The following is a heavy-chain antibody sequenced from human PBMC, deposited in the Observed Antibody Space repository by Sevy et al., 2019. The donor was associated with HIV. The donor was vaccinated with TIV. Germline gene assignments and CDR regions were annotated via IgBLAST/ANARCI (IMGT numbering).Heavy chain of an antibody. D-gene: IGHD3-16*01. V-gene: IGHV1-24*01. J-gene: IGHJ6*02. CDR1: GYTLTELS. Sequence: ALVKVSCKVSGYTLTELSMHWVRQAPGKGLEWMGGFDPEDGETIYAQKFQGRVTMTEDTSTDTAYMELSSLRSEDTAVYYCATVVREGDGYYYYYGMDVWGQGTTVTVSS. CDR3: ATVVREGDGYYYYYGMDV. CDR2: FDPEDGET.